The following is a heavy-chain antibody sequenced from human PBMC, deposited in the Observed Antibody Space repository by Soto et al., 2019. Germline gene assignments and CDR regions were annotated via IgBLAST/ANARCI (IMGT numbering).Heavy chain of an antibody. CDR1: GGTFSSYA. J-gene: IGHJ6*02. CDR3: ATNPIATIAAAGTRYYYYGMDV. D-gene: IGHD6-13*01. V-gene: IGHV1-69*13. Sequence: SVKVSCKASGGTFSSYAISWVRQAPGQGLEWMGGIIPIFGTANYAQKFQGRVTITADESTSTAYMELSSLRSEDTAVYYCATNPIATIAAAGTRYYYYGMDVWGQGTTVTVSS. CDR2: IIPIFGTA.